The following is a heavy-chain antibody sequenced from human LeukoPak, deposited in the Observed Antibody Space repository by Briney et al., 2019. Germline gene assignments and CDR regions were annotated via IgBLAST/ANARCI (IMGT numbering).Heavy chain of an antibody. CDR1: GGSISSYY. Sequence: SETLSLTCTVSGGSISSYYWSWIRQPPGKGLEWIGYIYYSGSTNYNPSLKCRVTISVDTSKNQFSLKLSSVTAADTAVYYCARDPPVGKVGATMPWGQGTLVTVSS. D-gene: IGHD1-26*01. J-gene: IGHJ5*02. V-gene: IGHV4-59*01. CDR2: IYYSGST. CDR3: ARDPPVGKVGATMP.